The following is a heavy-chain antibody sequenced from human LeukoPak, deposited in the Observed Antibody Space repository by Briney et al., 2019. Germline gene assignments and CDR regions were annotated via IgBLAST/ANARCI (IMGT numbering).Heavy chain of an antibody. D-gene: IGHD5-12*01. J-gene: IGHJ4*02. CDR2: IYYSGST. Sequence: PSETLSLTCTGSGGSISSSSYYWGWIRQPPGKGLEWIGSIYYSGSTYYNPSLKSRVTISVDTSKNQFSLKLSSVTAADTAVYYCARSGYAPFDYWGQGTLVTVSS. CDR3: ARSGYAPFDY. CDR1: GGSISSSSYY. V-gene: IGHV4-39*01.